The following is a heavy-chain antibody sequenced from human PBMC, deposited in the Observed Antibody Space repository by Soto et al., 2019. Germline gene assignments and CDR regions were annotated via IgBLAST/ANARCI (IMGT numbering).Heavy chain of an antibody. CDR1: GGSISRSNSY. CDR3: ASHRGYCTNGVCYTFDS. CDR2: IYFTGNT. Sequence: SETLSLTCTVSGGSISRSNSYWGWIRQPPGKGLEWIGSIYFTGNTYYNPSLKSRVTISLDTSKNHFSLELSSVTAADRAVYYCASHRGYCTNGVCYTFDSWGQGTLVTVSS. J-gene: IGHJ4*02. V-gene: IGHV4-39*02. D-gene: IGHD2-8*01.